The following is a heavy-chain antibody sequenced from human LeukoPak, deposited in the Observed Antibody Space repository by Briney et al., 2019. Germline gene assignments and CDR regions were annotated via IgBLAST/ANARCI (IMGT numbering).Heavy chain of an antibody. CDR2: IRYDGSNK. CDR1: GFTFSSYG. V-gene: IGHV3-30*02. Sequence: GGSLRLSCAASGFTFSSYGMHWVRQAPGKGLEWVAFIRYDGSNKYYADSVKGRFTISRDNSKNTLYLQMNSLRAEDTAVYYCAKDPPYYDFWSGYPNLDYWGQGTLVTVSS. CDR3: AKDPPYYDFWSGYPNLDY. D-gene: IGHD3-3*01. J-gene: IGHJ4*02.